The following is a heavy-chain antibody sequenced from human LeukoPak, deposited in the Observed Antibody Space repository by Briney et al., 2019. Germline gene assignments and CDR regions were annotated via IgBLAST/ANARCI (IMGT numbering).Heavy chain of an antibody. CDR3: ARDPRKGSGSYYRYFDL. CDR2: IYTSGST. D-gene: IGHD1-26*01. Sequence: PSETPSLTCTVSGGSISSYYWSWIRQPAGKGPEWIGRIYTSGSTNYNPSLKSRVTMSVDTSKNQFSLKLSSVTAADTAVYYCARDPRKGSGSYYRYFDLWGRGTLVTVSS. J-gene: IGHJ2*01. V-gene: IGHV4-4*07. CDR1: GGSISSYY.